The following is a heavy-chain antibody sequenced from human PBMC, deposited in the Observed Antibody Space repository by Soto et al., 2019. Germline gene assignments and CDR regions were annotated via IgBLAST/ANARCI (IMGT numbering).Heavy chain of an antibody. Sequence: SETLALTCTVSGGSISSGGYYWSWIRQHPGKGLEWIGYIYYSGSTYYNPSLKSRVTISIDTSKNQFSLKLSSVTAADTAVYYCARGFPWDIVVVVAAKRAFDIWGQGTMVTVSS. CDR2: IYYSGST. CDR1: GGSISSGGYY. CDR3: ARGFPWDIVVVVAAKRAFDI. V-gene: IGHV4-31*03. J-gene: IGHJ3*02. D-gene: IGHD2-15*01.